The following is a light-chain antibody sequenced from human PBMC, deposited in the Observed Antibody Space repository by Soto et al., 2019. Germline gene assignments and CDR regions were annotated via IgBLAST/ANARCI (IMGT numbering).Light chain of an antibody. CDR2: GAS. V-gene: IGKV3D-15*01. CDR1: QSVSSN. CDR3: QQYDNWPPLT. Sequence: EVLMTQSPATLSLSPGERATLSWRASQSVSSNLAWYQQRRGQAPRLLIYGASSRATGIPARFSGSGSGTEFTLTISSLQSEDFAVYYCQQYDNWPPLTFGGGTKVEIK. J-gene: IGKJ4*01.